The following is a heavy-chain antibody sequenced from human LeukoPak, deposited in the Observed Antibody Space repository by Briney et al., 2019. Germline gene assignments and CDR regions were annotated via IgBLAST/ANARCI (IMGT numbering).Heavy chain of an antibody. J-gene: IGHJ4*02. CDR3: ATALYYYDSSGYYYDY. CDR2: FDPEDGET. D-gene: IGHD3-22*01. Sequence: ASVKVSCKVSGYTLTELSMHWVRQAPGNGLEWMGGFDPEDGETIYAQKFQGRVTMTEDTSTDTAYMELSSLRSEDTAVYYCATALYYYDSSGYYYDYWGQGTLVTVSS. CDR1: GYTLTELS. V-gene: IGHV1-24*01.